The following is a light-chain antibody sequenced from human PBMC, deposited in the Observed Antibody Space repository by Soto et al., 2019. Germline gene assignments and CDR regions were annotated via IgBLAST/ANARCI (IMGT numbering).Light chain of an antibody. V-gene: IGLV2-8*01. CDR1: SSDVGAYNY. CDR2: EVN. J-gene: IGLJ1*01. CDR3: TSHAGTINFPYI. Sequence: QSALTQPPSASGSPGQSVTISCTGTSSDVGAYNYVSWYQDHPGKAPKLMVYEVNKRPSGVPDRFSGSKSGNTASLTVSGLQAEDEADYYCTSHAGTINFPYIFGTGTKLTVL.